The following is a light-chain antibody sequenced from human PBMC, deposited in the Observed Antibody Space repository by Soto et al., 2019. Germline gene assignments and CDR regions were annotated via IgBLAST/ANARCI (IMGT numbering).Light chain of an antibody. CDR3: QQYGSSRLSYT. CDR1: QSVSSSY. CDR2: GAS. V-gene: IGKV3-20*01. J-gene: IGKJ2*01. Sequence: EIVLTQSPGTLSLSPGERATLSCRASQSVSSSYLAWYQQKPGQAPRLLIYGASSRATGIPDRFSGSGSGTDFTLTISRLEPEDFAVYYCQQYGSSRLSYTFGQGTKLEIK.